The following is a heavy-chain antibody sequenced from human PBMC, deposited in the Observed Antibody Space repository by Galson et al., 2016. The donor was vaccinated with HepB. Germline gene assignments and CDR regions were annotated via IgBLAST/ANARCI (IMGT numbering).Heavy chain of an antibody. CDR2: IHFSGST. CDR1: RGSIHNSDYY. V-gene: IGHV4-39*02. CDR3: ARLGTLPRSPFYF. D-gene: IGHD6-6*01. Sequence: SETLSPTCSVSRGSIHNSDYYWGWIRQPPGKGLEWLGSIHFSGSTNNNPSPNSRDTISVDTSKNHFSLKLNSMAAADTAVYYCARLGTLPRSPFYFWGQGILVTVSS. J-gene: IGHJ4*02.